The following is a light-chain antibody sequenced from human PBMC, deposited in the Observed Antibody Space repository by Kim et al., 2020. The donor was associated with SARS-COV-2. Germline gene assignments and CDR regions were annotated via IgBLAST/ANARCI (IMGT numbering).Light chain of an antibody. CDR3: QQYNKWPPA. J-gene: IGKJ4*01. V-gene: IGKV3-15*01. CDR1: QSVRSN. Sequence: EIVMTQSPAIVSMSPGERATLSCRASQSVRSNLAWYQQKPGQAPRLLIYGASTRVTGIPARFSGSDSGTEFTLTISSLQSEDCAIYYCQQYNKWPPAFGGGTKVEIK. CDR2: GAS.